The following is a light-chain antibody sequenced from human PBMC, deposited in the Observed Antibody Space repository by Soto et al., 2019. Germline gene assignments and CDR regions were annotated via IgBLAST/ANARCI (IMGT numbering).Light chain of an antibody. CDR2: DAS. CDR3: QQYNKWPLA. J-gene: IGKJ1*01. CDR1: QSVSSY. V-gene: IGKV3-11*01. Sequence: EIVLTQSPATLSLSPGERATLSCRASQSVSSYLAWYQQKPGQAPRLLIYDASNRATGIPARFSGSGSGTDFTLTISSLESEDFAVYFCQQYNKWPLAFGHGTKVDIK.